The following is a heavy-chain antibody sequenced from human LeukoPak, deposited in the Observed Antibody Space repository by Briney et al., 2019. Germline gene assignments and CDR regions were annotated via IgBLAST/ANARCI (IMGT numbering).Heavy chain of an antibody. CDR2: ISASGGST. CDR3: TKAPRWEYGSGSRIYYFYMDV. V-gene: IGHV3-23*01. Sequence: PGGTLRLSCAASGFTFSSYGMSWVRQAPGKGLEWVSTISASGGSTYYADSVKGRFTISRDNSKNTLYLQMNSLRVEDTAVYYFTKAPRWEYGSGSRIYYFYMDVWGKGTTVTVSS. J-gene: IGHJ6*03. D-gene: IGHD3-10*01. CDR1: GFTFSSYG.